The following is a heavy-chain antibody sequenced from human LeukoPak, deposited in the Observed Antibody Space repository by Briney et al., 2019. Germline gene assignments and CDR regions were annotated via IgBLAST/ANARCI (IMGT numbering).Heavy chain of an antibody. Sequence: ASVTVSCMASGYSFTNYAISWVRQAPGQGVEWMGWVNTYHGNTNYAQNVQGRGTMTTDTSTTTAYMELRSLRSDDTAVYYCARMSYCSGGSCYYKPFYFDYWGQGALVTVSS. CDR1: GYSFTNYA. D-gene: IGHD2-15*01. V-gene: IGHV1-18*01. J-gene: IGHJ4*02. CDR3: ARMSYCSGGSCYYKPFYFDY. CDR2: VNTYHGNT.